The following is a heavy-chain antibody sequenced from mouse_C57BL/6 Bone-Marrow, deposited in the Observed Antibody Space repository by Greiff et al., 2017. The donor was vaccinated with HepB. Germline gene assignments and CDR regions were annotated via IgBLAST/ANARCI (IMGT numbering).Heavy chain of an antibody. CDR1: GYTFTSYG. CDR2: IYPRSGNT. V-gene: IGHV1-81*01. J-gene: IGHJ3*01. Sequence: VQLQQSGAELARPGASVKLSCKASGYTFTSYGISWVKQRTGQGLEWIGEIYPRSGNTYYNEKFKGKATLTADKSSSTAYMELRSLTSEDSAVYFCARERTSNWGQGTLVTVSA. CDR3: ARERTSN.